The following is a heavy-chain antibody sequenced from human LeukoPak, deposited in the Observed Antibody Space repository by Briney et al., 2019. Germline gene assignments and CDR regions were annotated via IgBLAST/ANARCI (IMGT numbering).Heavy chain of an antibody. J-gene: IGHJ6*03. D-gene: IGHD6-6*01. Sequence: SETLSLTCTVSGGSISSSSYYWGWIRQPPGTGLEWLGSIYYSGSTYYNPSLKSRVTISVDTSKNQFSLKLSSVTAADTAVYYCARAGVSSSPYYYYYYMDVWGKGTTVTVSS. CDR3: ARAGVSSSPYYYYYYMDV. CDR2: IYYSGST. CDR1: GGSISSSSYY. V-gene: IGHV4-39*07.